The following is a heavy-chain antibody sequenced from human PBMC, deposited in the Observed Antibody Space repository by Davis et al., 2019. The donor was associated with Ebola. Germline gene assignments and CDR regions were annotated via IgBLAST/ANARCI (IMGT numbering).Heavy chain of an antibody. CDR3: AKDAGSGWYWTS. V-gene: IGHV3-23*01. J-gene: IGHJ4*02. Sequence: GESLKISCAASGFTFSSYAMSWVRQAPGKGLEWVSAISGSGGSTYYADSVKGRFTISRDNSKNTLYLQMNSLRAEDTAVYYCAKDAGSGWYWTSWGQGTLVTVSS. CDR2: ISGSGGST. CDR1: GFTFSSYA. D-gene: IGHD6-19*01.